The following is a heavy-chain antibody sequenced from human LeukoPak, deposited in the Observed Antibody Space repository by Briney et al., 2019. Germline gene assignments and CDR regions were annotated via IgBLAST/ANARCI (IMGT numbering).Heavy chain of an antibody. CDR3: AKPLGYCSSSSCFQYYYNGMDV. Sequence: GGSLRLSCAASGFTFSSYAMSWVRQAPGKGLEWVSAISGSGGSTYYADSVKGRFTISRDNYMNTLYLQMNSLRAEDTAVYYCAKPLGYCSSSSCFQYYYNGMDVWGKGTTVTVSS. V-gene: IGHV3-23*01. CDR1: GFTFSSYA. J-gene: IGHJ6*04. D-gene: IGHD2-2*01. CDR2: ISGSGGST.